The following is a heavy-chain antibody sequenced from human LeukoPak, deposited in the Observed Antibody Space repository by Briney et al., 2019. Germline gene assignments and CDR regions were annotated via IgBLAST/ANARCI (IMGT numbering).Heavy chain of an antibody. D-gene: IGHD3-9*01. Sequence: ASVKVSCKASGYRFSSNYIHWVRQAPGQGLEWMAWINPNSGDTNYAQKFQGRVTVTRDTSTSTVYMELSRLTYDDTAIYYCARAREVTGLTPWGQGTLVTVSS. CDR2: INPNSGDT. CDR3: ARAREVTGLTP. V-gene: IGHV1-2*02. J-gene: IGHJ5*02. CDR1: GYRFSSNY.